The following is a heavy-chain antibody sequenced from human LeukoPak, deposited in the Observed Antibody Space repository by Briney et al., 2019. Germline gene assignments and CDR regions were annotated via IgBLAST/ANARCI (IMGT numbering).Heavy chain of an antibody. CDR1: GGSISSYY. J-gene: IGHJ4*02. Sequence: PSETLSLTCTVSGGSISSYYWSWIRQPAGKGLEWIGRIYTSGSTNYNPSLKSRVTMSVDTSKNQFSLKLSSVTAADTAVYYCARERWELLQYKFDYWGQGTLVTVSS. D-gene: IGHD1-26*01. CDR2: IYTSGST. V-gene: IGHV4-4*07. CDR3: ARERWELLQYKFDY.